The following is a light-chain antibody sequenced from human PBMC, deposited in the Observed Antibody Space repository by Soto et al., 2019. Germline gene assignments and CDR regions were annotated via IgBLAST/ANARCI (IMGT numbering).Light chain of an antibody. CDR1: SGHSNYA. CDR2: VNSDGSH. CDR3: QTWDTGTVV. V-gene: IGLV4-69*01. Sequence: QLVLTKSPSASASLGASVKLTCTLSSGHSNYAIAWHQQQPEKGPRYLMNVNSDGSHTKGDGIPDRFSGSSSGAERYLNISSLQSEDEADYYCQTWDTGTVVFGGGTKLTVL. J-gene: IGLJ2*01.